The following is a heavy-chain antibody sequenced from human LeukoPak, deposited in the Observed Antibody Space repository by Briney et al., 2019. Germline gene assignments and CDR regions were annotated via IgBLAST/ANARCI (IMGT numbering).Heavy chain of an antibody. CDR3: AGGRISARPYY. V-gene: IGHV3-53*01. CDR1: GFTFSSYW. J-gene: IGHJ4*02. Sequence: GGSLRLSCAASGFTFSSYWMSWVRQAPGKGLEWVSVIYSGGTTYYADSAKGRFAVSRDNSKNTLYLQMNSLRAEDTAVYYCAGGRISARPYYWGQGTLVTVSS. CDR2: IYSGGTT. D-gene: IGHD6-6*01.